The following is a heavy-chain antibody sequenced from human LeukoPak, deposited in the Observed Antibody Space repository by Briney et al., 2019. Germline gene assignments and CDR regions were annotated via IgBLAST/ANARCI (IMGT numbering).Heavy chain of an antibody. Sequence: KPSETLSLTCTVSGGSISSYHWSWIRQPPGKGLEWIGHIYNSGSTNYNPSLKSRVTISVDTSKNQFSLKLSSVTAADTAVYYCARVPGGNVYFDYWGQGTLVTVSP. V-gene: IGHV4-59*01. J-gene: IGHJ4*02. CDR3: ARVPGGNVYFDY. CDR1: GGSISSYH. CDR2: IYNSGST. D-gene: IGHD3-16*01.